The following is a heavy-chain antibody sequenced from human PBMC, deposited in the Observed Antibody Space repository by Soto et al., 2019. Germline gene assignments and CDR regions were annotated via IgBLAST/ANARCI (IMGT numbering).Heavy chain of an antibody. CDR3: ARDLLRFLGSDYYYYGMGV. V-gene: IGHV3-21*01. CDR2: ISSSSSYI. CDR1: GFTFSSYS. J-gene: IGHJ6*02. Sequence: GGSLRLSCAASGFTFSSYSMNWVRQAPGKGLEWVSSISSSSSYIYYADSVKGRFTISRDNAKNSLYLQMNSLRAEDTAVYYCARDLLRFLGSDYYYYGMGVWGQGTTVTVSS. D-gene: IGHD3-3*01.